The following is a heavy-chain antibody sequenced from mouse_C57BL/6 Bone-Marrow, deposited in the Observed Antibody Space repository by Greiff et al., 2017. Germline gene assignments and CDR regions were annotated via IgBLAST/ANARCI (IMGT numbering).Heavy chain of an antibody. D-gene: IGHD1-3*01. CDR1: GFTFSDAW. CDR3: TRNFFYWYFDG. CDR2: IRNKANNHAT. Sequence: EVQVVESGGGLVQPGGSMKLSCAASGFTFSDAWMDWVRQSPEKGLEWVAEIRNKANNHATYYAESVKGRFTISRDDSKSSVYLQMNSLRAEDTGIYYCTRNFFYWYFDGWGTGTTVTVSS. V-gene: IGHV6-6*01. J-gene: IGHJ1*03.